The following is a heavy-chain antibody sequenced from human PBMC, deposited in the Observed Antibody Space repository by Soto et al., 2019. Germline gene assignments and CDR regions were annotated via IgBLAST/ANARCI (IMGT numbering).Heavy chain of an antibody. J-gene: IGHJ4*02. D-gene: IGHD4-17*01. CDR2: IVREGSEK. CDR1: GFAFSNHG. Sequence: QGQLVESGGGVVQPGRSLRLSCAASGFAFSNHGMHWVRQAPGKGLEWLAVIVREGSEKFYADSVKGRFTISRDNSKNMLYLEMSSLRGEYTGVYYCTRDDNYDDNGLDLWGQGTLVTVSS. V-gene: IGHV3-33*01. CDR3: TRDDNYDDNGLDL.